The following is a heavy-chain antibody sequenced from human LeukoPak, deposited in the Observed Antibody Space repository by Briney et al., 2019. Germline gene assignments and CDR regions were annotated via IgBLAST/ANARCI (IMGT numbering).Heavy chain of an antibody. D-gene: IGHD3-10*01. J-gene: IGHJ4*02. Sequence: GESLKISCKGSGYSFTSYWIGWVRQMPGKGLEWMGIIYPGDSDTRYSPSFQGQVTISADKSISTAYLQWSSLKASDTAMYYCARYGHGSGSYYDYFDYWGQGTLVTVSS. CDR1: GYSFTSYW. V-gene: IGHV5-51*01. CDR3: ARYGHGSGSYYDYFDY. CDR2: IYPGDSDT.